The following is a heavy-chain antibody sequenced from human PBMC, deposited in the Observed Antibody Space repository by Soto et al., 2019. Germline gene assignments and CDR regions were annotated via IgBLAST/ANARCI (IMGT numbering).Heavy chain of an antibody. CDR2: IYYSGST. CDR3: ARPKGEDSGHVRAFDI. Sequence: PSETLSLTCTVSGGSISSSSYYWGWIRQPPGKGLEWIGSIYYSGSTYYNPSLKSRVTISVDTSKNQFSLKLSSVTAADTAVYYCARPKGEDSGHVRAFDIWGQGTMVTVSS. CDR1: GGSISSSSYY. D-gene: IGHD3-10*01. V-gene: IGHV4-39*01. J-gene: IGHJ3*02.